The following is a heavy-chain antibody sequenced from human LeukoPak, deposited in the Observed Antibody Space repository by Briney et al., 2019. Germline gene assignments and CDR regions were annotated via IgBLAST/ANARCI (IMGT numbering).Heavy chain of an antibody. J-gene: IGHJ4*02. V-gene: IGHV1-69*01. CDR1: GGTFSSYA. CDR3: ARMGSGYRAYFDY. Sequence: SVKVSCKASGGTFSSYAISWVRQAPGQGLEWMGGIIPIFGTANYAQKFQGRVTITADESTSTAYMELSSLRSEDTAVYYCARMGSGYRAYFDYWGQGTLVIVSS. CDR2: IIPIFGTA. D-gene: IGHD3-22*01.